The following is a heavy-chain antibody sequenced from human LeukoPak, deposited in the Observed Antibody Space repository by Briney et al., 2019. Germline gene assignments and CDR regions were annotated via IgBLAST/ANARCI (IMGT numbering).Heavy chain of an antibody. J-gene: IGHJ4*02. CDR1: GYTFTGYY. CDR3: AGEYCSGGSCSFDY. D-gene: IGHD2-15*01. V-gene: IGHV1-45*02. Sequence: ASVKVSCKASGYTFTGYYMHWVRQAPGQALEWMGWITPFNGNTNYAQKFQDRVTITRDRSMSTAYMELSSLRSEDTAMYYCAGEYCSGGSCSFDYWGQGTLVTVSS. CDR2: ITPFNGNT.